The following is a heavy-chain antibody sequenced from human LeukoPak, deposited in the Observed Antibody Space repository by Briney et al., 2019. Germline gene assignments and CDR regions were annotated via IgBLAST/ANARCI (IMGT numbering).Heavy chain of an antibody. J-gene: IGHJ4*02. Sequence: GGSLRLSCAASGFTFSSYEMNWVRQAPGKGLEWVSYISSSSSTIYYADSVKGRFTISRDNAKNSLYLQMNSLRAEDTAVYYCARASGRDYWGRGPLVTVSS. D-gene: IGHD5-12*01. CDR3: ARASGRDY. V-gene: IGHV3-48*01. CDR2: ISSSSSTI. CDR1: GFTFSSYE.